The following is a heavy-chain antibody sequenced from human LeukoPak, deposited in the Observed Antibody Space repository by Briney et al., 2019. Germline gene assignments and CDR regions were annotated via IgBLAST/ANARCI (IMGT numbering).Heavy chain of an antibody. CDR1: GFTFSSYS. CDR2: ISSSTSYI. J-gene: IGHJ4*02. D-gene: IGHD4-17*01. CDR3: ARAGGSTVSHSDY. Sequence: GGSLRLSCAASGFTFSSYSMNWVRQAPGKGLEWVSSISSSTSYIYYADSVKGRFTISKDNAKNSLYLQMNSLRAEDTAVYYCARAGGSTVSHSDYWAREPWSPSPQ. V-gene: IGHV3-21*01.